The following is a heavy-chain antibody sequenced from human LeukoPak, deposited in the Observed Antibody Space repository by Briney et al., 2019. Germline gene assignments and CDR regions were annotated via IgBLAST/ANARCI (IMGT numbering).Heavy chain of an antibody. D-gene: IGHD3-10*01. J-gene: IGHJ4*02. CDR3: ARTRYYYNSRSYGAPYYFDY. V-gene: IGHV4-39*01. CDR2: IYYSGST. CDR1: GGSISSSRYS. Sequence: SETLSLTCSVSGGSISSSRYSWGWIRQPPGKGLEWIGSIYYSGSTYYNPSLKSRVTISVDTSKNQFSLKLSSVTAADTAVYYCARTRYYYNSRSYGAPYYFDYWGQGTLVTVSS.